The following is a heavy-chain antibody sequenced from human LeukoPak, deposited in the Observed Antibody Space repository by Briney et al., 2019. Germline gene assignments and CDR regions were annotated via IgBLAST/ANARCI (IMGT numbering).Heavy chain of an antibody. J-gene: IGHJ6*03. Sequence: GGSLRLSCAASGFPFNTYAMTWVRQAPGKGPEWISSITISATTTYYADSVKGRFTISRDDSRNTLYLQMNSLRADDTAVYYCANRGVGYYYMDVWGKGTTVTVYS. V-gene: IGHV3-23*01. CDR2: ITISATTT. CDR1: GFPFNTYA. CDR3: ANRGVGYYYMDV. D-gene: IGHD2-15*01.